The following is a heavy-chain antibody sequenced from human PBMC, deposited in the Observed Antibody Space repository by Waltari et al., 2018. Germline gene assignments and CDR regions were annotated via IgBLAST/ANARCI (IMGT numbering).Heavy chain of an antibody. D-gene: IGHD6-13*01. CDR1: GGSISRGSYY. CDR2: LYTSVST. CDR3: ARDRGYSSSWSDPYYFDY. J-gene: IGHJ4*02. V-gene: IGHV4-61*02. Sequence: QVQLQESGPGLVKPSQTLSLTCTVSGGSISRGSYYWSWIRQPAGEGLEWIGRLYTSVSTNYNPSLKSRVTISVDTSKNQFSLKLSSVTAADTAVYYCARDRGYSSSWSDPYYFDYWGQGTLVTVSS.